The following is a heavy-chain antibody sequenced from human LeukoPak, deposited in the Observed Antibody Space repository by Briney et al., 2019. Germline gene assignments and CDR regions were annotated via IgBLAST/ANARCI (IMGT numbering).Heavy chain of an antibody. CDR1: GFSFSSCW. Sequence: GGSLRLSCAVSGFSFSSCWMHWVRRAPGKGLVWVSRNNSDGSSTIYADSVKGRYTISRDNAKNTLYLQMNSLRAEDTAVYYSASITKTTVTTNDYWGQGTLVTVSS. V-gene: IGHV3-74*01. CDR2: NNSDGSST. CDR3: ASITKTTVTTNDY. D-gene: IGHD4-17*01. J-gene: IGHJ4*02.